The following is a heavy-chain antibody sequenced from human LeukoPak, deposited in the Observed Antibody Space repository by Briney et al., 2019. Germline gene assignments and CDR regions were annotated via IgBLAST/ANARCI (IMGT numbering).Heavy chain of an antibody. CDR2: IYTSGST. CDR3: AAGYSSTLLP. D-gene: IGHD6-19*01. CDR1: GGSISSGSYY. Sequence: SETLSLTCTVSGGSISSGSYYWSWIRQPAGKGLEWIGRIYTSGSTNYNPSLKSRVTISVDTSKNQFSLKLSSVTAADTAVYYCAAGYSSTLLPWGQGTLVTISS. J-gene: IGHJ5*02. V-gene: IGHV4-61*02.